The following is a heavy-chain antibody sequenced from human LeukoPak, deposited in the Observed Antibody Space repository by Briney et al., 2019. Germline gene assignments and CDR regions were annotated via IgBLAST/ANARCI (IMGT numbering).Heavy chain of an antibody. CDR1: GFPFSSFS. J-gene: IGHJ4*02. D-gene: IGHD1-26*01. V-gene: IGHV3-21*01. CDR2: ISSSSSYV. Sequence: GGSLKLSFAALGFPFSSFSMDWVRQAPGKGLEWVSSISSSSSYVYYADSERARFPISRDNAKNPLYLQINSLRAEDTAVYYCARDFGSGGSYGGFDYWGQGTPVTVSS. CDR3: ARDFGSGGSYGGFDY.